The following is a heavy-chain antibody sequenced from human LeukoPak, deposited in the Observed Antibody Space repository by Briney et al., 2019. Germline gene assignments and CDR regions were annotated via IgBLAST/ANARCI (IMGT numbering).Heavy chain of an antibody. CDR3: ATPGRSGRVEFDY. CDR1: GFTFSSYS. V-gene: IGHV3-21*01. CDR2: ISSSSSYI. J-gene: IGHJ4*01. D-gene: IGHD3-3*01. Sequence: GGSLRLSCAASGFTFSSYSMNWVRQAPGKGLEWVSSISSSSSYIYYADSVKGRFTISRDNAKNSLYLQMNSLRVEDTAVYYCATPGRSGRVEFDYWGQGTLVTVSS.